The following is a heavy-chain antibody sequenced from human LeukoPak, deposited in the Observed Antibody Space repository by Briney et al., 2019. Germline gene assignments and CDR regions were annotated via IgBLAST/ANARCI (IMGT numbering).Heavy chain of an antibody. Sequence: ASVKVSCKASGYTFTSYGISWVRQAPGQGLEWMGWISAYNGNTNYAQKLQGRVTMTTDTSTSTAYMELRSLRSDDTAVYYCARGPPYYDILTGSNWFDPWGQGTLDTVSS. CDR3: ARGPPYYDILTGSNWFDP. D-gene: IGHD3-9*01. V-gene: IGHV1-18*01. CDR2: ISAYNGNT. J-gene: IGHJ5*02. CDR1: GYTFTSYG.